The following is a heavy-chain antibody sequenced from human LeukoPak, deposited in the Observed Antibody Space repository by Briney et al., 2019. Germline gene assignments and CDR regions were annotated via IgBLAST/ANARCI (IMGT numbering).Heavy chain of an antibody. CDR3: ANQRRDSSSSSFRYHFDY. Sequence: GGSLRLSCAASGFTFSRYGMHWLRQAPGTGLQWVAVIWYDGSNKDYADSVRGRFTISRDNSENTLYLQMTSLRAEDTAVYYCANQRRDSSSSSFRYHFDYWGQGTLVTVSS. CDR2: IWYDGSNK. D-gene: IGHD6-6*01. CDR1: GFTFSRYG. V-gene: IGHV3-30*02. J-gene: IGHJ4*02.